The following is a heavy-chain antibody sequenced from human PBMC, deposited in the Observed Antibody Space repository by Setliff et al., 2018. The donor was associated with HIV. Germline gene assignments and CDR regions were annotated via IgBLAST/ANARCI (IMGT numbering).Heavy chain of an antibody. Sequence: SQTLSLTCAISGDSVSSNSAAWNWIRQSPSRGLEWLGRTYYRSKLYNNYAVSVKSRITINPDTSKNQFSLNLNSVTHDDTAVYYCARGSYGSVLLWGQGTLVTVSS. CDR3: ARGSYGSVLL. V-gene: IGHV6-1*01. D-gene: IGHD6-19*01. CDR2: TYYRSKLYN. CDR1: GDSVSSNSAA. J-gene: IGHJ4*02.